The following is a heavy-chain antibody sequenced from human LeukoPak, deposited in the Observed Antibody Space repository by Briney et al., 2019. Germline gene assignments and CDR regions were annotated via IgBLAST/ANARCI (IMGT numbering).Heavy chain of an antibody. CDR3: ARDGVTGKDYYYYMDV. V-gene: IGHV3-43*02. J-gene: IGHJ6*03. D-gene: IGHD5-18*01. CDR2: VSGAGDIT. Sequence: GGSLRLSCAASGFTFEDYAMHWVRQPPGGGLEWICIVSGAGDITYYADSVKGRFTISRDNSKNTLYLQMNSLRAEDTAVYYCARDGVTGKDYYYYMDVWGKGTTVTVSS. CDR1: GFTFEDYA.